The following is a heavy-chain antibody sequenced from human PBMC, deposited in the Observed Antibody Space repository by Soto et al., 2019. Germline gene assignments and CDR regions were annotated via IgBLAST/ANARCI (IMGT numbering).Heavy chain of an antibody. V-gene: IGHV4-39*01. D-gene: IGHD2-2*01. CDR3: ARSVYCISNSCWAGGYWFDP. J-gene: IGHJ5*02. CDR2: IYYSGST. Sequence: QLQLQESGPGLVKPSETLSLTCTVSGGSISSSSYYWGWIRQPPGKGLEWIGTIYYSGSTYYTPYLKSRVTISVDTSKNQFSLKLSSVTAADTAVYYCARSVYCISNSCWAGGYWFDPWGQGTLVTVSS. CDR1: GGSISSSSYY.